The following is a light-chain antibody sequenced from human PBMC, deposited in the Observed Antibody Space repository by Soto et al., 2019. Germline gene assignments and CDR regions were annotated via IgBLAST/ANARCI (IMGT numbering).Light chain of an antibody. CDR1: QSVSSSY. V-gene: IGKV3-20*01. J-gene: IGKJ5*01. Sequence: DIVLTQSPGTLSLSPGERATLSCRASQSVSSSYLAWYQQKPGQAPRLLIYGASSRATGIPDRFSGSGPGTDFTLTISRLEPEDFAVYYCQQYGSSPNTFGQGTRLEI. CDR2: GAS. CDR3: QQYGSSPNT.